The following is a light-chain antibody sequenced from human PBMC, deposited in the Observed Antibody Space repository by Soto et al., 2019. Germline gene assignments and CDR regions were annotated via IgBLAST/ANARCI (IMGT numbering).Light chain of an antibody. Sequence: DIQMTQSPSSLSASVGDRVTVTCRASQSISTHLNWYQQKPGKAPKLLXYAASNLHSGVPSRFSGSGSGTDFTLTISSLQLEDFATYYCQESHSRPPWMFGQGTKVDIK. CDR3: QESHSRPPWM. V-gene: IGKV1-39*01. J-gene: IGKJ1*01. CDR2: AAS. CDR1: QSISTH.